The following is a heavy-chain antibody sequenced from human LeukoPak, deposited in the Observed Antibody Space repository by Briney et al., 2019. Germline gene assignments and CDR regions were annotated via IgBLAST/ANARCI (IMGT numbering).Heavy chain of an antibody. J-gene: IGHJ4*02. Sequence: ASVKVSCKTSGYFFPSYGISWVRQAPGQGLEWIGWITPSNGNTHYAQNFQGRVTVTTDTSTSTVYMELGSLRSDDTALYYCARERRVYSYGSFIGDYWGQGTLVTVSS. CDR2: ITPSNGNT. V-gene: IGHV1-18*01. CDR1: GYFFPSYG. CDR3: ARERRVYSYGSFIGDY. D-gene: IGHD5-18*01.